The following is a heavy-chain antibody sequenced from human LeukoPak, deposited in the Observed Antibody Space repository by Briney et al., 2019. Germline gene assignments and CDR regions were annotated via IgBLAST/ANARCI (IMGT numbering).Heavy chain of an antibody. CDR1: GFTFSSYS. J-gene: IGHJ6*03. CDR2: ISSSSSTI. V-gene: IGHV3-48*04. CDR3: ARGGANPLYYYYYMDV. Sequence: GGSLRLSCAASGFTFSSYSMNWVRQAPGKGLEWVSYISSSSSTIYYADSVKGRFTISRDNAKNSLYLQMNSLRAEDTAVYYCARGGANPLYYYYYMDVWGKGTTVTVSS. D-gene: IGHD2-8*01.